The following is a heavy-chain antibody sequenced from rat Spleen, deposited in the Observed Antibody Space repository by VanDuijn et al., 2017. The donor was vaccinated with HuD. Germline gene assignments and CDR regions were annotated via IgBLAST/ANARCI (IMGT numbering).Heavy chain of an antibody. D-gene: IGHD1-4*01. V-gene: IGHV5-25*01. J-gene: IGHJ3*01. Sequence: EVQLVESGGGLVQPGRSLKLSCAASGFTFSDYYMAWVRQAPTKGLEWVATITSGGSNTYYPDSVKGRFTISRDNAKSTLYLQMDSLRSEDTATYFCAREAGLPFHYFAYWGQGTLVTVSS. CDR2: ITSGGSNT. CDR3: AREAGLPFHYFAY. CDR1: GFTFSDYY.